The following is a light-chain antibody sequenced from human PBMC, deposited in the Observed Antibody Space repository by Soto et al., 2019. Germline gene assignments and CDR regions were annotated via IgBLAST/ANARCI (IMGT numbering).Light chain of an antibody. CDR3: SSYTATRTYV. CDR1: SSDVGGYNY. Sequence: QSVLTQPRSVSGSPGQSVTISCTGTSSDVGGYNYVSWYQQHPGKAPKLMIYDVSKRPSGVPDRFSGSKSGNTASLTISGLQAEDEGDYYCSSYTATRTYVFXTGTKVTVL. V-gene: IGLV2-11*01. J-gene: IGLJ1*01. CDR2: DVS.